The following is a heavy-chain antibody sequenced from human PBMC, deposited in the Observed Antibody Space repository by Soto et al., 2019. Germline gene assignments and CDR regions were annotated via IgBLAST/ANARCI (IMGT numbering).Heavy chain of an antibody. CDR1: GLTYSSSA. V-gene: IGHV1-69*01. J-gene: IGHJ4*02. D-gene: IGHD5-12*01. Sequence: QVQLVQSGAEVRKPGSSVKVSCKASGLTYSSSAISWVRQAPGQGPEWMGGINPILGTPDYAPKFQGRVTMTADESTRTVYMDLGSLRSEDTAMYYCARGGVDVVATSAFDSWGQGTLVTVSS. CDR3: ARGGVDVVATSAFDS. CDR2: INPILGTP.